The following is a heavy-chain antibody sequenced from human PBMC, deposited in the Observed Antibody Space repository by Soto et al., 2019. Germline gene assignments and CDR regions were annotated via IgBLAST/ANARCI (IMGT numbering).Heavy chain of an antibody. CDR2: ISAYNGNT. CDR3: ARHIAAAGTYYYYYMDV. V-gene: IGHV1-18*01. D-gene: IGHD6-13*01. CDR1: GYTFTSYG. J-gene: IGHJ6*03. Sequence: ASVKVSCKASGYTFTSYGISWVRQAPGQGLEWMGWISAYNGNTNYAQKLQGRVTMTTDTSTSTAYMELRSLRSDDTAVYYCARHIAAAGTYYYYYMDVWGKGTTVTVSS.